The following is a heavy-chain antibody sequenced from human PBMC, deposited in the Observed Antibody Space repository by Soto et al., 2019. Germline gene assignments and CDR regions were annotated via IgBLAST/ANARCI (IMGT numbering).Heavy chain of an antibody. V-gene: IGHV3-33*01. CDR2: IWYDGSNK. Sequence: GGSVRLSCAASGFTFSSYGMHWVRQAPGKGLEWVAVIWYDGSNKYYADSVKGRFTISRDNSKNTLYLQMNSLRAEDTAVYYCARVWGIAARPNYYYGMDVWGQGTTVTVSS. D-gene: IGHD6-6*01. J-gene: IGHJ6*02. CDR3: ARVWGIAARPNYYYGMDV. CDR1: GFTFSSYG.